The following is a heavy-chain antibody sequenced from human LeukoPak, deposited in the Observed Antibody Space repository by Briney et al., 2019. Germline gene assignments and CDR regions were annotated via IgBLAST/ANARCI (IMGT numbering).Heavy chain of an antibody. CDR2: MNPNSGNT. CDR3: ARVGYSGYDYADY. Sequence: ASVKVSCKASGYTFTNYDINWVRQATGQGLEWMGWMNPNSGNTGYAQKFQGRVTITRNTSISTAYMELSSLRSDDTAVYYCARVGYSGYDYADYWGQGTLVTVSS. CDR1: GYTFTNYD. J-gene: IGHJ4*02. V-gene: IGHV1-8*03. D-gene: IGHD5-12*01.